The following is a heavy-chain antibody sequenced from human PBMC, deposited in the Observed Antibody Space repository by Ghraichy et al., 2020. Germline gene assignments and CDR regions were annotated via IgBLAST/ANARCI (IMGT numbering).Heavy chain of an antibody. CDR2: IYYSGST. J-gene: IGHJ6*02. V-gene: IGHV4-30-2*06. CDR3: ARVGQVTMVRGVIGGFQMDV. D-gene: IGHD3-10*01. Sequence: SQTLSLTCTVSGGSIRSSGYSWTWIRQSPRKGLEFVGSIYYSGSTYYNPSVGGRVSISVDRANNQFSLRLTSVTAADTAVYYCARVGQVTMVRGVIGGFQMDVWGQGTAVVVSS. CDR1: GGSIRSSGYS.